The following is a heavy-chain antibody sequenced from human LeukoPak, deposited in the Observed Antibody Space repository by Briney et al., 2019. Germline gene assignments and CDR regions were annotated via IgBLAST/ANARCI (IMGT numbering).Heavy chain of an antibody. CDR1: GFTFSSYA. CDR3: AKVRRSRDTWIQLSVLDY. Sequence: GGSLRLSCAASGFTFSSYAMSWVRQAPGKGLEWVSAISGSGGSTYYADSVKGRFTISRDNSKNTLYLQMNSLRAEDTAVYYCAKVRRSRDTWIQLSVLDYWGQGTLVTVSS. D-gene: IGHD5-18*01. J-gene: IGHJ4*02. V-gene: IGHV3-23*01. CDR2: ISGSGGST.